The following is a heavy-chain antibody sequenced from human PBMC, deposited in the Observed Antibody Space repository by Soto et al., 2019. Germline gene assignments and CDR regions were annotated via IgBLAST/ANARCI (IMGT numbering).Heavy chain of an antibody. Sequence: EVQLVESGGGLVQPGGSLRLSCAASGFTFSDYYMTWVRQAPGKGLEWVSAIFGSGGGTYYADSVMGRFTISRDNSKSTLYLRMSSLRAEDTAVYSGARAPLDRYCSGASCHFDYWGQGTLVTVSS. D-gene: IGHD2-15*01. J-gene: IGHJ4*02. CDR3: ARAPLDRYCSGASCHFDY. CDR2: IFGSGGGT. CDR1: GFTFSDYY. V-gene: IGHV3-23*04.